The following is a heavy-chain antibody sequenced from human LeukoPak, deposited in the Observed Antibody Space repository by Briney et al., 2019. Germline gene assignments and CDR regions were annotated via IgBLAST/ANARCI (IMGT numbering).Heavy chain of an antibody. CDR3: GGRGF. CDR1: GGSISSNC. CDR2: IYASGTT. Sequence: SETLSPTCTVSGGSISSNCWSWIRQPPGRGLEWIGCIYASGTTNYNPSLKGRLTLSVDTSNNRFSLTVTSVTAADTAAYFCGGRGFWGQGTLVTVSS. J-gene: IGHJ4*02. V-gene: IGHV4-4*09. D-gene: IGHD3-10*01.